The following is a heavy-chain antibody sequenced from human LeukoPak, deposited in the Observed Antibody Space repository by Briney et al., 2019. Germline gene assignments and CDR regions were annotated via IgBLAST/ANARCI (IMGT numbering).Heavy chain of an antibody. CDR3: ARDRFEYDSTTYFGCYA. Sequence: PGGSLRLSCVASGFTFSSSGMNWVRQAPGKGLEWVSSIRNTGNYIYYTESMKGRFTISRDNAKNSLFLQMNSLRAEDTAVYYSARDRFEYDSTTYFGCYAWGLGTLVTVSS. J-gene: IGHJ5*02. D-gene: IGHD2/OR15-2a*01. CDR2: IRNTGNYI. V-gene: IGHV3-21*06. CDR1: GFTFSSSG.